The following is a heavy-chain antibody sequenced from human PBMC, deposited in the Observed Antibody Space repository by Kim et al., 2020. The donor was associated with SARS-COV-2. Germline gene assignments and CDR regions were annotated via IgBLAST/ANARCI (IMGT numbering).Heavy chain of an antibody. Sequence: ASVKVSCKASGYTFTSYDINWVRQATGQGLEWMGWMNPNSGNTGYAQKFQGRVTMTRNTSISTAYMELSSLRSEDTAVYYCARVPAAGTIFGVVIKRYYGMDVWGHGTTDTVSS. J-gene: IGHJ6*02. V-gene: IGHV1-8*01. D-gene: IGHD3-3*01. CDR1: GYTFTSYD. CDR2: MNPNSGNT. CDR3: ARVPAAGTIFGVVIKRYYGMDV.